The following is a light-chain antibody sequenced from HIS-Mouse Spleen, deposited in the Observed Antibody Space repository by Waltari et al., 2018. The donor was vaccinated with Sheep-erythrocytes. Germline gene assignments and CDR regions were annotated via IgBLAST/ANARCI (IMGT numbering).Light chain of an antibody. J-gene: IGLJ1*01. CDR2: DVS. CDR3: CSYAGSYTYV. Sequence: QSALTHPRSVSGSPGQSVPISCTGTSSDVVGYNYVSWYQQHPGKAPKLMIYDVSKRPSGVPDRFSGSKSGNTASLTISGLQAEDEADYYCCSYAGSYTYVFGTGTKVTVL. CDR1: SSDVVGYNY. V-gene: IGLV2-11*01.